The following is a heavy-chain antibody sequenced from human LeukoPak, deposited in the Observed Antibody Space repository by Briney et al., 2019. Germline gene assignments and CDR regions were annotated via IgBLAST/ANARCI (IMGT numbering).Heavy chain of an antibody. Sequence: GGSLRLSCAASGFTFSSYAMHWVRQAPGKGLEWVAVISYDGSNNYYADSVKGRFTISRDNSKNTLYLQMNSLRAEDTAVYYCARDPHSSGWGTYYYGMDVWGQGTTVTVSS. D-gene: IGHD6-19*01. CDR2: ISYDGSNN. J-gene: IGHJ6*02. CDR3: ARDPHSSGWGTYYYGMDV. V-gene: IGHV3-30-3*01. CDR1: GFTFSSYA.